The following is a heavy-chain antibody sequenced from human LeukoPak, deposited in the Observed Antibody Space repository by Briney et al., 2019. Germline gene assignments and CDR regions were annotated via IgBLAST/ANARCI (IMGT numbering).Heavy chain of an antibody. D-gene: IGHD1-26*01. Sequence: ASVKVSCKASGYTFTSYDINWVRQATGQGLEWMGWMNPNSGNTGYAQKFQGRVTMTRNTSISTAYMELSSLRAEDTAVYYCARLELNSGSYAFDYWGQGTLVTVSS. CDR3: ARLELNSGSYAFDY. V-gene: IGHV1-8*01. CDR1: GYTFTSYD. CDR2: MNPNSGNT. J-gene: IGHJ4*02.